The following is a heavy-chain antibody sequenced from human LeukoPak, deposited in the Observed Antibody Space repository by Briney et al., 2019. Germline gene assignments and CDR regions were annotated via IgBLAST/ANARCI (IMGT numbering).Heavy chain of an antibody. CDR3: AREWHIVVVTAIQGPFDY. D-gene: IGHD2-21*02. CDR2: IYHSGST. CDR1: GYSISSGYY. V-gene: IGHV4-38-2*02. J-gene: IGHJ4*02. Sequence: PSETLSLTCTVSGYSISSGYYWGWIRQPPGKGLEWIGSIYHSGSTYYNPSLKSRVTISVDTSKNQFSLKLSSVTAADTAVYYCAREWHIVVVTAIQGPFDYWGQGTLVTVSS.